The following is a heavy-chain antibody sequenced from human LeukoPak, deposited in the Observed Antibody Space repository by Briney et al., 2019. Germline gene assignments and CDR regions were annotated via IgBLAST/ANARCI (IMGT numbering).Heavy chain of an antibody. CDR2: IYPGDSDT. J-gene: IGHJ4*02. CDR1: GYIFTSYW. V-gene: IGHV5-51*01. CDR3: ARLSLYDFWSGYYPAGPVDY. Sequence: GESLEISCEGSGYIFTSYWIGWVRQLPGKGLEWMGIIYPGDSDTRYSPSFQGQVTISADKSISTAYLQWSSLKASDTAMYYCARLSLYDFWSGYYPAGPVDYWGQGTLVTVSS. D-gene: IGHD3-3*01.